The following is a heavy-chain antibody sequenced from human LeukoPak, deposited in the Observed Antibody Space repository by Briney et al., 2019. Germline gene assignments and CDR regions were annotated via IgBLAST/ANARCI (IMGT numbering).Heavy chain of an antibody. CDR1: GGSIRSSYYY. J-gene: IGHJ5*02. CDR3: ARDYGP. Sequence: SETLSLTCTVSGGSIRSSYYYWGWIRQPPGKGLEWIGSIYDSGSTYYNPSLKSRVTISVDTSKNQFSLKLNSVTAADTAVYYCARDYGPWGQGTLVTVSS. D-gene: IGHD3-10*01. CDR2: IYDSGST. V-gene: IGHV4-39*02.